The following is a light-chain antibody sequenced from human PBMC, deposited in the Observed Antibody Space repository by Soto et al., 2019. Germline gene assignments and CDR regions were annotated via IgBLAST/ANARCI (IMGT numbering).Light chain of an antibody. V-gene: IGKV3-11*01. Sequence: IVLTQSPSTLSLSPGERATLSCRASQPFXNVLVWYQQKSGQAPRVLXGHASNSATGSPARLSGSGSGTDFTLTISSLEPDDFEVYHWQQRSKGPPTFGGGTKVDIK. J-gene: IGKJ4*01. CDR1: QPFXNV. CDR3: QQRSKGPPT. CDR2: HAS.